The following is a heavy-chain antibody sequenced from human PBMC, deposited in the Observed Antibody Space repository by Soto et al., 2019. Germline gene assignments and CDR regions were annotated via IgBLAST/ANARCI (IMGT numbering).Heavy chain of an antibody. V-gene: IGHV1-8*01. J-gene: IGHJ2*01. CDR3: ARAPPHGAGVGDF. D-gene: IGHD1-26*01. CDR1: GYPFTSYS. CDR2: MNPNNGST. Sequence: ASGKVSVKASGYPFTSYSVHLVRPATGQGLRWMGWMNPNNGSTGYEQNFQGRVTMTRDTSTSTALMELSILTSEDTAVYHCARAPPHGAGVGDFWGRGTMVTVSS.